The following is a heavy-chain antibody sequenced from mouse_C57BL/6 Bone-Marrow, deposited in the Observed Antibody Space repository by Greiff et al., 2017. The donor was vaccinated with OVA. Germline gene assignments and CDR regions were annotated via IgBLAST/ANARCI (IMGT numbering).Heavy chain of an antibody. CDR1: GFTFSDFY. D-gene: IGHD1-1*01. J-gene: IGHJ4*01. Sequence: EVNVVESGGGLVQSGRSLRLSCATSGFTFSDFYMEWVRQAPGKGLEWIAASRNKANDYTTEYSASVKGRFIVSRDSSQSIIYLQMYALIAEDTAIYYYAIDALYYGSSYDAMDYWGQGTSVTVSS. CDR3: AIDALYYGSSYDAMDY. CDR2: SRNKANDYTT. V-gene: IGHV7-1*01.